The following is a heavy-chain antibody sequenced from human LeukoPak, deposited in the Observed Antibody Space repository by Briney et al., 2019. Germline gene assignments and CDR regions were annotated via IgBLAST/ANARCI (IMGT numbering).Heavy chain of an antibody. J-gene: IGHJ6*01. CDR2: IIPIFGTA. V-gene: IGHV1-69*01. CDR1: GGTFSSYA. Sequence: SVKVSCKASGGTFSSYAISWVRQAPGQGLEWMGGIIPIFGTANYAQKVQGRVTITADESTSTAYMELSSLRSEDTAVYYCARVFRGYSGYRRQYYYYGMDVWGQGTTVTVSS. D-gene: IGHD5-12*01. CDR3: ARVFRGYSGYRRQYYYYGMDV.